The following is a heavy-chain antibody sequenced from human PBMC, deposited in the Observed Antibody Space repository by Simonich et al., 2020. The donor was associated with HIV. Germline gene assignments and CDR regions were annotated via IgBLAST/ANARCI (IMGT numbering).Heavy chain of an antibody. CDR2: ISSSSSYI. V-gene: IGHV3-21*01. D-gene: IGHD2-2*01. Sequence: EVQLVESGGGLVKPGGSLRLSCAASGFTFSSYSMNWVRQAPGKGLEWVSSISSSSSYIYYADSVKGRFTISRDNAKNSLYLQMNSLRAEDTAVYYCARDGRKGSSTSCSDYRGQGTLVTVSS. CDR3: ARDGRKGSSTSCSDY. J-gene: IGHJ4*02. CDR1: GFTFSSYS.